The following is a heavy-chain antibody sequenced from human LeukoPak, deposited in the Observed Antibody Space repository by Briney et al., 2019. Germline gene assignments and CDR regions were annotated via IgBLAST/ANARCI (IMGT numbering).Heavy chain of an antibody. D-gene: IGHD6-13*01. Sequence: PSETLSLTCTVSGGSISRGSYYWSWIRQPAGTGLEWIGRIYTSGSTNYNPSLKSRVTMSLDTSKNQVSLNLRSVTAADTAVYYCARESSAAAGIFDYWGQGTLVTVSS. CDR2: IYTSGST. CDR3: ARESSAAAGIFDY. V-gene: IGHV4-61*02. J-gene: IGHJ4*02. CDR1: GGSISRGSYY.